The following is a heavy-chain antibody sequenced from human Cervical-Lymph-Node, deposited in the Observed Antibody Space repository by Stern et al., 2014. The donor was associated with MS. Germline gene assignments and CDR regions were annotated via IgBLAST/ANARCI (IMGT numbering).Heavy chain of an antibody. Sequence: QVQLVESGAEVQKPGSSVKVSCKASGGTFSSYAISWVRQAPGQGLEWMGGITPIFGTADYAQKFQGRVTITADESTSTAYMELSSLRSDDTAIYYCARVHTASSHAFDIWGQGTMVTVSS. J-gene: IGHJ3*02. CDR3: ARVHTASSHAFDI. V-gene: IGHV1-69*01. CDR1: GGTFSSYA. CDR2: ITPIFGTA. D-gene: IGHD5-18*01.